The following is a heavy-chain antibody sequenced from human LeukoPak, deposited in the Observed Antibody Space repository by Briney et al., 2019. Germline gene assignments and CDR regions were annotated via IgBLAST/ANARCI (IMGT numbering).Heavy chain of an antibody. J-gene: IGHJ3*02. CDR1: GFTFSSYG. D-gene: IGHD5-24*01. V-gene: IGHV3-23*01. CDR3: AKEMATIRDHDAFDI. CDR2: ISGSGGST. Sequence: PGGSLRLSCAASGFTFSSYGMSWVRQAPGKGLEWISGISGSGGSTYYADSVKGRFTISRDNSKNTLYLQMNSLRAEDTAVYYCAKEMATIRDHDAFDIWGQGTMVTVSS.